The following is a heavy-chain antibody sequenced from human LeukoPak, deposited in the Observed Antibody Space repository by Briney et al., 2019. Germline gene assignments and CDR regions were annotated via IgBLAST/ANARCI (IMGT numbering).Heavy chain of an antibody. CDR2: ISSSSSYI. CDR1: GFTFSSYS. V-gene: IGHV3-21*01. J-gene: IGHJ4*02. Sequence: PGGSLRLSCAASGFTFSSYSMNWVRQAPGKGLEWVSSISSSSSYIYYADSVKGRFTISRDNAKNSLHLQMNSLRAEDTAVYYCARDQGGYDSSGYYYEPYYFDYWGQGTLVTVSS. CDR3: ARDQGGYDSSGYYYEPYYFDY. D-gene: IGHD3-22*01.